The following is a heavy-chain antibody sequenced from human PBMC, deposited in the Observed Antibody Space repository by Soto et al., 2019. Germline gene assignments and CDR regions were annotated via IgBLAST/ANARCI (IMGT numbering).Heavy chain of an antibody. CDR3: ARGCGGDCYPDGDY. CDR2: IYYSGST. Sequence: QVQLQESGPGLVKPSQTLSLTCTVSGGSISSGGYYWSWIRQHPGKGLEWIGYIYYSGSTYYNPSLKRRVTISVDTSKIQFSLKLSSVTAADTAVYYCARGCGGDCYPDGDYWGQGTLVTVSS. V-gene: IGHV4-31*03. CDR1: GGSISSGGYY. J-gene: IGHJ4*02. D-gene: IGHD2-21*02.